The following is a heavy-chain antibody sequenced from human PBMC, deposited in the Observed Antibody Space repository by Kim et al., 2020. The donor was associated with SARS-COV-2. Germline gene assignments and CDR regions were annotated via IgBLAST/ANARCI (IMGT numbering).Heavy chain of an antibody. CDR2: IYYSGST. CDR1: GGSISSSSYY. D-gene: IGHD1-26*01. Sequence: SETLSLTCTVSGGSISSSSYYWGWIRQPPGKGLEWIGSIYYSGSTYYNPSLKSRVTISVDTSKNQFSLKLSSVTAADTAVYYCAVSGRTVRYWFDYWGQGTLVTVSS. CDR3: AVSGRTVRYWFDY. J-gene: IGHJ4*02. V-gene: IGHV4-39*01.